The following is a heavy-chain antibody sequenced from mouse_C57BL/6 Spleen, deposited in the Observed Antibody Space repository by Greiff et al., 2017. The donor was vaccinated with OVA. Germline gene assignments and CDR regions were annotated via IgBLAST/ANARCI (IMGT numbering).Heavy chain of an antibody. J-gene: IGHJ3*01. V-gene: IGHV1-18*01. CDR1: GYTFTDYN. D-gene: IGHD3-2*02. CDR3: ARSRGSSGYGWFAY. Sequence: VQLQQSGPELVKPGASVKIPCKASGYTFTDYNMDWVKQSHGKSLEWIGDINPNNGGTIYNQKFKGKATLTVDKSSSTAYMELRSLTSEDTAVYYCARSRGSSGYGWFAYWGQGTLVTVSA. CDR2: INPNNGGT.